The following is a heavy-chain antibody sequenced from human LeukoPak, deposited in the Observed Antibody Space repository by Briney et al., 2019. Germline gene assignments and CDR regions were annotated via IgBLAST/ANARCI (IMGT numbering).Heavy chain of an antibody. V-gene: IGHV3-30*02. Sequence: GGSLRLSCAASGFTFSSYGMHWVRQAPGKGLEWVAFIRYDGSNKYYADSVKGRFTISRDNSKNTLYLQMNSLRAEDTAVYYCAREVPYSRGPFDYWGQGTLVTVSS. CDR2: IRYDGSNK. CDR3: AREVPYSRGPFDY. CDR1: GFTFSSYG. J-gene: IGHJ4*02. D-gene: IGHD6-13*01.